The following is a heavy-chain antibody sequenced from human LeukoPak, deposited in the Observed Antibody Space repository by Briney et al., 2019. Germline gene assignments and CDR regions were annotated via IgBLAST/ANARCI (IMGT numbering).Heavy chain of an antibody. D-gene: IGHD6-19*01. V-gene: IGHV3-7*01. J-gene: IGHJ2*01. Sequence: QSGGSLRLSCVGSGFTFSRYWLNWVRQAPGKGLEWVANMNQDGSEIYYLDSVKGRFTISRDNAKNSVYLQMNGLQAEDTAVYHCVGGPGWVFALWGRGPLVPVSS. CDR1: GFTFSRYW. CDR3: VGGPGWVFAL. CDR2: MNQDGSEI.